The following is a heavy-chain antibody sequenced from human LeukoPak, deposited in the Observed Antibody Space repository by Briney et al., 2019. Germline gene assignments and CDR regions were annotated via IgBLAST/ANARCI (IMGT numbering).Heavy chain of an antibody. Sequence: GESLRISFKGSGYRYTSYWIGWGRQMPGKGLEWMGIIYSPSFQGQVTTSADKSITTAYLQWSSLKASDTAMYYCARSDTAMGDYFDYWGQGTPVTVSS. D-gene: IGHD5-18*01. CDR2: IY. V-gene: IGHV5-51*01. J-gene: IGHJ4*02. CDR3: ARSDTAMGDYFDY. CDR1: GYRYTSYW.